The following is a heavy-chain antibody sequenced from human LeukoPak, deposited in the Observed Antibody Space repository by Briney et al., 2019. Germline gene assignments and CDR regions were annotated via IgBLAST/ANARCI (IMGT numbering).Heavy chain of an antibody. D-gene: IGHD6-19*01. CDR2: ISYDGGNK. V-gene: IGHV3-30-3*01. CDR3: AKDTGYSSL. Sequence: PGRSLRLSCAASGFTFSSSAMHWVRQAPGMGLEWVAVISYDGGNKYYADFVKGRFTISRDNSKNTVYLQLSSLRPEDTAMYHCAKDTGYSSLWGQGTLVIVSA. J-gene: IGHJ4*02. CDR1: GFTFSSSA.